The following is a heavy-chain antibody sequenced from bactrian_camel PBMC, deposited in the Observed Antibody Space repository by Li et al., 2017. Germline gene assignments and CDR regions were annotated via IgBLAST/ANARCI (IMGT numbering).Heavy chain of an antibody. CDR1: GNKYDTYC. CDR3: AADRFGCLRGRTALDSTTAFAY. CDR2: IYSGGGRT. J-gene: IGHJ6*01. D-gene: IGHD3*01. Sequence: HVQLVESGGGSVQAGGSLNLSCRHSGNKYDTYCFGWFRQAPGKEREGVATIYSGGGRTEYADSVKGRFTIFQETAKNTLYLQMNSLNPEDTAMYYCAADRFGCLRGRTALDSTTAFAYWGQGTQVTVS. V-gene: IGHV3S63*01.